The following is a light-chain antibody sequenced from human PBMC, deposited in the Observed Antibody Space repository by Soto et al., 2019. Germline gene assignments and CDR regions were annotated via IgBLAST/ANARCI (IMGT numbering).Light chain of an antibody. Sequence: DIQMTQSPSSLSASVGDRVTITCRASQSISTYLNWYQQKPGKAPNLLIFAASSLLSGVPSRFSGSGSGTDFTLTISSLQPEDVATYYCQQTYNTPRTFGQGPKVDIK. CDR3: QQTYNTPRT. J-gene: IGKJ1*01. CDR1: QSISTY. CDR2: AAS. V-gene: IGKV1-39*01.